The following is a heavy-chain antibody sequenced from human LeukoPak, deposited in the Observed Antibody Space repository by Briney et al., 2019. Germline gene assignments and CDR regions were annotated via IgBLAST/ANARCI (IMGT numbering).Heavy chain of an antibody. J-gene: IGHJ5*02. CDR2: IIPIFGTA. CDR1: GGTFSSYA. CDR3: ARDLGAAVAARGWFDP. D-gene: IGHD6-19*01. Sequence: ASVKVSCKASGGTFSSYAISWVRQAPGQGLEWMGGIIPIFGTANYAQKFQGRVTITADKSTSTAYMELSSLRSEDTAVYYCARDLGAAVAARGWFDPWGQGTLVTVSS. V-gene: IGHV1-69*06.